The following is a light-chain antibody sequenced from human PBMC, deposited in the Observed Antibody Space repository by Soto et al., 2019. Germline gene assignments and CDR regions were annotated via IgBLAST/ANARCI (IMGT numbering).Light chain of an antibody. CDR3: QSYDNTLGVV. J-gene: IGLJ2*01. CDR1: SSNIGAGYD. V-gene: IGLV1-40*01. CDR2: DNT. Sequence: QLVLTQPPSVSGAPGQGVTISCTGSSSNIGAGYDVHWYQQFPGTAPKLLISDNTNRPSGVPDRFSGSKSATSASLAITGLQAEDEADYYCQSYDNTLGVVFGGGTKVTVL.